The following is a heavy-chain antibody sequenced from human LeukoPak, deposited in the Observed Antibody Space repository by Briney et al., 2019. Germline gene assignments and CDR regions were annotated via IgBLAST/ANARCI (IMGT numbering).Heavy chain of an antibody. V-gene: IGHV1-2*06. J-gene: IGHJ4*02. CDR1: GYTFTGYY. CDR2: INPNSGGT. Sequence: ASVKVSCKASGYTFTGYYMHWARQAPGQGLEWMGRINPNSGGTNYAQKFQGRVTMTRDTSISTAYMELSRLRSDDTAVYYCARDLYGDYFMGYWGQGTLVTVSS. D-gene: IGHD4-17*01. CDR3: ARDLYGDYFMGY.